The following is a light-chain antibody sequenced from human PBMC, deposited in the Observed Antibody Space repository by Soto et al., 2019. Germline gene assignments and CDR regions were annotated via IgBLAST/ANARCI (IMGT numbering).Light chain of an antibody. CDR2: DVS. J-gene: IGLJ1*01. CDR3: ASYTSSSTYV. Sequence: QSVLAQPASVSGSPGQSITISCAGTSSDVGRYTYVSWYQQHPGKAPKLMISDVSNRPSGVSYRFSGSKSGNTASLTISGLQAEDEADYYCASYTSSSTYVFGSGTKVTVL. V-gene: IGLV2-14*03. CDR1: SSDVGRYTY.